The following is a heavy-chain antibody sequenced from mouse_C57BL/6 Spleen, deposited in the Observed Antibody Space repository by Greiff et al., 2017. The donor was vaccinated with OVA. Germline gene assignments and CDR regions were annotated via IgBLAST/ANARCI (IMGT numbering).Heavy chain of an antibody. CDR2: IDPSDSET. Sequence: QVQLKQPGAELVRPGSSVKLSCKASGYTFTSYWMHWVKQRPIQGLEWIGNIDPSDSETHYNQKFKDKATLTVDKSSSTAYMQLSSLTSEDSAVYYCARWGYGSSLDYWGQGTTLTVSS. CDR1: GYTFTSYW. D-gene: IGHD1-1*01. J-gene: IGHJ2*01. CDR3: ARWGYGSSLDY. V-gene: IGHV1-52*01.